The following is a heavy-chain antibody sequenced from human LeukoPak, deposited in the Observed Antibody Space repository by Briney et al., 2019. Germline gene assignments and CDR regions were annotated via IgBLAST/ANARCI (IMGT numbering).Heavy chain of an antibody. V-gene: IGHV3-21*01. D-gene: IGHD6-19*01. J-gene: IGHJ5*02. Sequence: GGSLRLSCAASGFTFSSYSMNWVRQAPGKGLEWVSCISSSSSYIYYADSVKGRFTISRDNAKNSLYLQMNSLRAEDTAVYYCARGRSRGNSGWYDWFDPWGQGTLVTVSS. CDR1: GFTFSSYS. CDR3: ARGRSRGNSGWYDWFDP. CDR2: ISSSSSYI.